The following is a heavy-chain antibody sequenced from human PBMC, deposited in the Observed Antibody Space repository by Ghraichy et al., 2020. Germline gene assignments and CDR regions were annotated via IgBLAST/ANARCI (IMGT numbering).Heavy chain of an antibody. CDR1: GFTFSSYW. V-gene: IGHV3-7*01. J-gene: IGHJ6*02. CDR3: ARTVTEITYGLDV. Sequence: GESLNISCAASGFTFSSYWMAWVRQAPGKGLEWVANIKQDESEKYYLDSVKGRFTISRDNAYKSLYLQMNSLRAEDTAVYYCARTVTEITYGLDVWGQGTTVTVSS. D-gene: IGHD4-17*01. CDR2: IKQDESEK.